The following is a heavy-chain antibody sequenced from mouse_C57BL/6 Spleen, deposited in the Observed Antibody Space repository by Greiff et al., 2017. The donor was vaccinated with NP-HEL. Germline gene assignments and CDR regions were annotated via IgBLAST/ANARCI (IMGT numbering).Heavy chain of an antibody. Sequence: EVQLQQSGPELVKPGASVKIPCKASGYTFTDYNMDWVKQSHGKSLEWIGDINPNNGGTIYNQKFKGKATLTVDKSSSTAYMELRSLTSEDTAVYYCARSGLPYAMDYWGQGTSVTVS. CDR2: INPNNGGT. D-gene: IGHD1-3*01. CDR3: ARSGLPYAMDY. V-gene: IGHV1-18*01. J-gene: IGHJ4*01. CDR1: GYTFTDYN.